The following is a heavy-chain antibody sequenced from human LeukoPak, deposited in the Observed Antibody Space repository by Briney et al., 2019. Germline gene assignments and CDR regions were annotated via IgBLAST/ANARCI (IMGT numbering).Heavy chain of an antibody. CDR2: ISGSGGAT. D-gene: IGHD6-25*01. Sequence: GGSLRLSCVASGFTFSSYAMSWVRQSPGKGLEWVSGISGSGGATYSADSVKGRFAISRDNSKNTLYLQINSLRAEDTAVYYCAKEVADLTAAVPHWDYFDYWGQGTLVTVSS. J-gene: IGHJ4*02. CDR3: AKEVADLTAAVPHWDYFDY. V-gene: IGHV3-23*01. CDR1: GFTFSSYA.